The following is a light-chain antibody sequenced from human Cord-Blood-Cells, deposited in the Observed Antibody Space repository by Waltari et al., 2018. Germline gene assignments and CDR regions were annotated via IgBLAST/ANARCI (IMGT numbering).Light chain of an antibody. Sequence: QSALTQPPSASASPVQAVTISCSATRSNGGGYNYLSWYQQHPGKAPKLMIYEVSKRPSGVPDRFSGSKSGNTASLTVSGLQAEDEADYYCSSYAGSNNYVFGTGTKVTVL. J-gene: IGLJ1*01. CDR3: SSYAGSNNYV. CDR2: EVS. V-gene: IGLV2-8*01. CDR1: RSNGGGYNY.